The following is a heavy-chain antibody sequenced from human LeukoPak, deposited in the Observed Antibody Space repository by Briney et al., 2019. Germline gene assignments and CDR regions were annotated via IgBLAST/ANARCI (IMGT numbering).Heavy chain of an antibody. J-gene: IGHJ6*02. CDR2: ISVYNGKT. D-gene: IGHD6-13*01. Sequence: GASVKVSCKASGYTFSNYGINWVRQAPGQGLEWMGWISVYNGKTHYAQKLQGRVTMTTDTSTSTAYMELRSLRSDDTAVYYCAREYSSSWPPGWYYYYGMDVWGQGTTVTVSS. V-gene: IGHV1-18*01. CDR1: GYTFSNYG. CDR3: AREYSSSWPPGWYYYYGMDV.